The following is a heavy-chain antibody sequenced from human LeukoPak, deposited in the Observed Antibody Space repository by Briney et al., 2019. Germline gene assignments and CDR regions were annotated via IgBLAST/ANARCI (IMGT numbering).Heavy chain of an antibody. J-gene: IGHJ4*02. CDR1: GFTFSSYW. Sequence: GGSLRLSCAASGFTFSSYWMSWVRQAPGKGLEWVANIKQDGSEKYYVDSVKGRFTISRENAKNSLYLQMNSLRAEDTAVYYCARGVYDSSGYYLYYFDYWGQGTLVTVSS. D-gene: IGHD3-22*01. V-gene: IGHV3-7*04. CDR3: ARGVYDSSGYYLYYFDY. CDR2: IKQDGSEK.